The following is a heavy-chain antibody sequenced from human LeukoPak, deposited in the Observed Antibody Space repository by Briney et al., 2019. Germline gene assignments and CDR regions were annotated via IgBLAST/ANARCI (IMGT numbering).Heavy chain of an antibody. D-gene: IGHD3-3*01. V-gene: IGHV4-38-2*02. CDR2: VYHSGST. Sequence: SETLSLTCTVSGYSISSGYYWGWIRQPPGKGLEWIGSVYHSGSTYYNPSLKSRVTISVDTSKNQFSLKLSSVTAADTAVYYCAREYYGFWSGYYNQWFDPWGQGTLATVSS. CDR1: GYSISSGYY. CDR3: AREYYGFWSGYYNQWFDP. J-gene: IGHJ5*02.